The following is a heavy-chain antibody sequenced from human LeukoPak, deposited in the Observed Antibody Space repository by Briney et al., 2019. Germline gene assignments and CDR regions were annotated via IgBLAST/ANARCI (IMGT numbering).Heavy chain of an antibody. CDR1: GFTFSSYW. V-gene: IGHV3-74*01. D-gene: IGHD3/OR15-3a*01. CDR3: AREGWDWLYYYYYYGMDV. J-gene: IGHJ6*02. Sequence: GGSLRLSCAASGFTFSSYWMHWVRQAPGKGLVWVSRINTDGSSTSYADSVKGRFTISRDNAKNTLYLQMNSLRAEDTAVYYCAREGWDWLYYYYYYGMDVWGQGTTVTVSS. CDR2: INTDGSST.